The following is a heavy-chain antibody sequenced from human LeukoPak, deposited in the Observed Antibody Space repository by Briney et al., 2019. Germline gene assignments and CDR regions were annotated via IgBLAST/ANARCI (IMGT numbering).Heavy chain of an antibody. CDR3: VSGNDPDYVWGTYRLDAFDI. CDR2: ISYDGSYQ. CDR1: GFTFSLYA. D-gene: IGHD3-16*02. J-gene: IGHJ3*02. V-gene: IGHV3-30*04. Sequence: GGSLRLSCVASGFTFSLYAMHWVRQAPGKGLEWVAVISYDGSYQFYADSVKGRFTISRDLSKNTVYLQMNSLRAEDTAVYYCVSGNDPDYVWGTYRLDAFDIWGEGTMVIVSS.